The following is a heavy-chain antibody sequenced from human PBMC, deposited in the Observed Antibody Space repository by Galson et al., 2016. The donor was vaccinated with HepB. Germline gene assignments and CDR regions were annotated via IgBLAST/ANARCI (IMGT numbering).Heavy chain of an antibody. CDR1: GDSISSGYW. V-gene: IGHV4-4*02. CDR2: IFPSGNI. J-gene: IGHJ5*01. D-gene: IGHD3-16*01. CDR3: AARRGTAGGVTLDS. Sequence: SETLSLTCTVSGDSISSGYWWTWIRQAPGEGLDWIGEIFPSGNINYKSSLAGRISISIERSLTQLSLLVTSVTAGDTAVYFCAARRGTAGGVTLDSWGQGTLVTVSS.